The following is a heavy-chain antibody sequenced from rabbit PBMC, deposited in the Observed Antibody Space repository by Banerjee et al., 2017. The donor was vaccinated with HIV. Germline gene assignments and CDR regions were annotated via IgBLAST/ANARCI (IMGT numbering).Heavy chain of an antibody. Sequence: QEQLEESGGDLVKPEGSLTLTCTASGFDLSSYYYMCWVRQAPGKGLELIACIYASNGNKDYASWVNGRFTISRNTNQNTVTLQMTSLTAADTATYFCARDRTGYNDYGDPITFNLWGPGTLVTVS. CDR2: IYASNGNK. D-gene: IGHD2-1*01. V-gene: IGHV1S43*01. CDR1: GFDLSSYYY. CDR3: ARDRTGYNDYGDPITFNL. J-gene: IGHJ4*01.